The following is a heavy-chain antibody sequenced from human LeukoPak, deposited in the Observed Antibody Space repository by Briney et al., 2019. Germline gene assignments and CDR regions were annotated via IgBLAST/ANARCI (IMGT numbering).Heavy chain of an antibody. Sequence: SETLSLTCTVPSDSISNYYWGWIRQPPGKGPEWIGYISYSGSTKYNPSLKSRVTISLDTSKNQFSLKLSTVTTADTAIYYCARSVIYGDPRPLGYWGQGARVTVSS. D-gene: IGHD4-17*01. V-gene: IGHV4-59*01. J-gene: IGHJ4*02. CDR3: ARSVIYGDPRPLGY. CDR1: SDSISNYY. CDR2: ISYSGST.